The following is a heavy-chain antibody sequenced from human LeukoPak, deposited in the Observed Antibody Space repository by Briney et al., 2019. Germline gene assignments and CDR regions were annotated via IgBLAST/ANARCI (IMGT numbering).Heavy chain of an antibody. CDR1: GFTFSSYS. Sequence: GGSLRLSCAPSGFTFSSYSMNWVRQAPGKGLEWVSSISSSSSYIYYADSVKGRFTISRDNAKNSLYLQMNSLRAEDTAVYYCARSSPHCSSTSCYNDAFDIWGQGTMVTVSS. D-gene: IGHD2-2*02. V-gene: IGHV3-21*01. J-gene: IGHJ3*02. CDR2: ISSSSSYI. CDR3: ARSSPHCSSTSCYNDAFDI.